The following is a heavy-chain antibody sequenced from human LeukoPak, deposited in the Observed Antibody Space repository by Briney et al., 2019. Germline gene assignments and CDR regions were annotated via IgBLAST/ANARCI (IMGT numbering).Heavy chain of an antibody. J-gene: IGHJ4*02. CDR3: ARAGGRTTVTSPLVDY. D-gene: IGHD4-17*01. CDR2: ISYDGGNK. CDR1: GFTFSSYA. V-gene: IGHV3-30-3*01. Sequence: QPGRSLRLSCAASGFTFSSYAMHWVRQAPGKGLEWVAVISYDGGNKYYADSVKGRFTISRDNSKNTLYLQMNSLRAEDTAVYYCARAGGRTTVTSPLVDYWGQGTLVTVSS.